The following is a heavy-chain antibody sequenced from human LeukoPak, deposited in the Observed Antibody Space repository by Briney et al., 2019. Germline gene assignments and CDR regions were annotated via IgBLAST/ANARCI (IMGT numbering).Heavy chain of an antibody. CDR2: IYQSGYT. J-gene: IGHJ3*01. V-gene: IGHV4-4*02. CDR3: ARYNYGYDALDF. Sequence: PSETLSLTCTVSGGSIIGFYWSWVRQPPGKGLEWIGKIYQSGYTKYNPSLESQVTISVDKSKNQFSLRLNSVTAADTAVYYCARYNYGYDALDFWGQGTMVTVSS. CDR1: GGSIIGFY. D-gene: IGHD5-18*01.